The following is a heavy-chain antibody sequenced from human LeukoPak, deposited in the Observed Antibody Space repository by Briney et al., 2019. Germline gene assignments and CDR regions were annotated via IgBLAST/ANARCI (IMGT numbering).Heavy chain of an antibody. CDR3: ARGGVVPAATKYNWFGP. D-gene: IGHD2-2*01. V-gene: IGHV4-34*01. CDR2: INHSGST. J-gene: IGHJ5*02. Sequence: SETLSLTCAVYGGSFSGYYWSWIRQPPGKGLEWIGEINHSGSTNYNPSLKSRVTISVDTSKNQFSLKLRPVPDADTAVYYCARGGVVPAATKYNWFGPWGQGTLVTVSS. CDR1: GGSFSGYY.